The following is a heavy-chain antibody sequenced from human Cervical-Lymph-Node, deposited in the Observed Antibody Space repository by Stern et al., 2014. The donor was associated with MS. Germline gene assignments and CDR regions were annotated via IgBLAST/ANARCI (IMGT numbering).Heavy chain of an antibody. CDR1: GFTFSSFG. D-gene: IGHD1-26*01. CDR2: ISYDGGNK. V-gene: IGHV3-30*03. CDR3: AMGPNSGTRGHYFDY. Sequence: QVQLVQSGGGVVQPGRSLRLSCAASGFTFSSFGIHWVRQAPGKGLEWVAVISYDGGNKYYVDSVKGRFTVSRDNSKNTLYLQMNSLRTEDTAVYYCAMGPNSGTRGHYFDYWGQGTLVTVSS. J-gene: IGHJ4*02.